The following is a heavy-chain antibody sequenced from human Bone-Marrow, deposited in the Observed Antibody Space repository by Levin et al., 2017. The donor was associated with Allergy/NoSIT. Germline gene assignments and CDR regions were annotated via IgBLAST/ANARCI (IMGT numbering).Heavy chain of an antibody. J-gene: IGHJ4*02. Sequence: PGGSLRLSCVVSGFTFSSSAMQWVRQTPGKGLEWVAIIWGDANKKYYADSVKDRFIVSRDNSKSTLYLEMNNLRGNDSAVYYCATYSGGVGGWGQGALVTVSS. CDR1: GFTFSSSA. CDR2: IWGDANKK. D-gene: IGHD6-19*01. V-gene: IGHV3-33*01. CDR3: ATYSGGVGG.